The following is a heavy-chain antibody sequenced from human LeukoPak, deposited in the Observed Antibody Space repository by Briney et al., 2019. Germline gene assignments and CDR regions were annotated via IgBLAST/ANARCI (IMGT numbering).Heavy chain of an antibody. V-gene: IGHV3-23*01. Sequence: GGSLRLSCAASGFTFRNFAMSWVRQAPGKGLEWVSHITNNADATYYADSVKGRFTVSRDNSNNILHLQLDSLRAEDAAVYYCAKDFWSGNYQSGGLDVWAQGSTVTVSS. CDR1: GFTFRNFA. D-gene: IGHD3-3*01. CDR2: ITNNADAT. J-gene: IGHJ6*02. CDR3: AKDFWSGNYQSGGLDV.